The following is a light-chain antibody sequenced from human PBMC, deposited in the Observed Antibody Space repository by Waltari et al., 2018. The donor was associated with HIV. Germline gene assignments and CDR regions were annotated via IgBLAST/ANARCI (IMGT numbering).Light chain of an antibody. CDR2: DNT. V-gene: IGLV1-40*01. CDR1: NSKIGNGYA. CDR3: QSFDSGLSGEV. Sequence: QSVLTQPPSVSGAPGQRVTISCTGRNSKIGNGYAVQWFQQLPGSAPKLLIYDNTNRPSGVPDRFSGSKSGTSASLAITGLQAEDEADYYCQSFDSGLSGEVFGTGTKVSVL. J-gene: IGLJ1*01.